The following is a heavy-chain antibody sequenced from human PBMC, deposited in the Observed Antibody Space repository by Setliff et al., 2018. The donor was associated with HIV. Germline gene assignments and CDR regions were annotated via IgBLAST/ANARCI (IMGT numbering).Heavy chain of an antibody. D-gene: IGHD2-2*01. CDR1: GFTFSDYY. V-gene: IGHV3-11*04. CDR3: AKDIIPAGIFHDL. Sequence: PGGSLRLSCAASGFTFSDYYMTWIRQAPGKGLEWVSYISPNGNSMYYADSVKGRFTISRDNAKNSLYLQMNSLRAEDTALYYCAKDIIPAGIFHDLWGQGTLVTVSS. CDR2: ISPNGNSM. J-gene: IGHJ5*02.